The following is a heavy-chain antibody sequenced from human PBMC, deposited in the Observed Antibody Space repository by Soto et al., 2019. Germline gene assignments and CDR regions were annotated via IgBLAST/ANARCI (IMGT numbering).Heavy chain of an antibody. J-gene: IGHJ4*02. D-gene: IGHD3-3*01. CDR2: IYSTGST. CDR1: GGSISSSSYY. CDR3: ARGVWSDYGCEY. Sequence: SETLSLTCTVSGGSISSSSYYWGWIRQPPGKGLEWIGSIYSTGSTYYNPSPKSRVTISADTSKNQFSLKLSSVTAAVTAVYYCARGVWSDYGCEYWGQGTMVTGSS. V-gene: IGHV4-39*01.